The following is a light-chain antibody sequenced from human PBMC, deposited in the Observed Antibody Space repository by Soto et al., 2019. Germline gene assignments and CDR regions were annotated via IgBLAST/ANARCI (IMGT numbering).Light chain of an antibody. V-gene: IGLV2-14*01. CDR3: SSYSSGSTLGV. J-gene: IGLJ3*02. CDR2: EVS. Sequence: QSALTQPASVSGSPGQSVTIACTGTSSDIGTYKYVSWYQHNPGKVPQLLIYEVSNRPSGISSRFSASKSGNTASLTISGLEAEDEADYYCSSYSSGSTLGVFGTGTKLTVL. CDR1: SSDIGTYKY.